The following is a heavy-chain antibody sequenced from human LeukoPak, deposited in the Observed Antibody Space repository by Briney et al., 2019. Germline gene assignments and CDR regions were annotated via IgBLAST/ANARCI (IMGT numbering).Heavy chain of an antibody. J-gene: IGHJ4*02. CDR3: ARGYSSSIDY. CDR1: GDSVSSNSAA. D-gene: IGHD6-13*01. V-gene: IGHV6-1*01. Sequence: LRLSCAISGDSVSSNSAAWNWIRQSPSRGLEWLGRTYYRSKWFNDYAVSVKSRITINPDTSKNQFSLQLNSVTPEDTAVYYCARGYSSSIDYWGQGTLVTVSS. CDR2: TYYRSKWFN.